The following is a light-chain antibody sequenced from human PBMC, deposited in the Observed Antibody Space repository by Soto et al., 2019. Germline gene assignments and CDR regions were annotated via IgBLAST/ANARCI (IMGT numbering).Light chain of an antibody. Sequence: VLTQSPATLSLSPGERATLSCRASRHGYINALAWYQQKQGRTPTLLICGASTRATDIPDRFSVTGSGTDFSLTIDRVEPEDSAVYYCQQYGASPLTFGAGTRV. J-gene: IGKJ3*01. CDR1: RHGYINA. V-gene: IGKV3-20*01. CDR3: QQYGASPLT. CDR2: GAS.